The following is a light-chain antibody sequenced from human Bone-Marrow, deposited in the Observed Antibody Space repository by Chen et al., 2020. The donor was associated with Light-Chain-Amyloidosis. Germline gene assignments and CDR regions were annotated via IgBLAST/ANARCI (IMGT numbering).Light chain of an antibody. CDR2: DVT. CDR1: SSDVGGYNY. J-gene: IGLJ2*01. V-gene: IGLV2-14*03. CDR3: TSYTSSSTLV. Sequence: QSALTQPASVSGSPGQSITISCTGTSSDVGGYNYVSWYQQHPGKAPKLMIYDVTNRPSGVSNRFSGSKSGYTASLTISGLQADDEDDYYCTSYTSSSTLVFGGGTKLTVL.